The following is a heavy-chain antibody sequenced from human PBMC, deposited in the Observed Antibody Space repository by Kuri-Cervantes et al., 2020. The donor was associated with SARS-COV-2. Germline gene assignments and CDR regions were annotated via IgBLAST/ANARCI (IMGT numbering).Heavy chain of an antibody. CDR1: GYTFTGYY. Sequence: ASVKVSCKASGYTFTGYYMHWVRQAPGQGLEWMGWINPNNGNTNYAQKLQGRVTMTTDTSTSTAYMELRSLRSDDTAVYYCARGVGSGIVVVPAAMRSSFDIWGQGTMVTVSS. J-gene: IGHJ3*02. V-gene: IGHV1-18*04. D-gene: IGHD2-2*01. CDR3: ARGVGSGIVVVPAAMRSSFDI. CDR2: INPNNGNT.